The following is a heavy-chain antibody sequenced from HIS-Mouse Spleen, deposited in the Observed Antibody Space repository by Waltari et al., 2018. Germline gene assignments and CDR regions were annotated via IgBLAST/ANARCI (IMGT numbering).Heavy chain of an antibody. CDR1: GYSISSGYY. CDR3: ASDYCSSTSCYDAFDI. V-gene: IGHV4-38-2*02. Sequence: QVQLQESGPGLVKPSETLSLTCTVSGYSISSGYYWGWIRQPPGKGLGWIGSIYHSGSTYYNPALKSRVTISVDTSKNQFSLKLSSVTAADTAVYYCASDYCSSTSCYDAFDIWGQGTMVTVSS. D-gene: IGHD2-2*01. CDR2: IYHSGST. J-gene: IGHJ3*02.